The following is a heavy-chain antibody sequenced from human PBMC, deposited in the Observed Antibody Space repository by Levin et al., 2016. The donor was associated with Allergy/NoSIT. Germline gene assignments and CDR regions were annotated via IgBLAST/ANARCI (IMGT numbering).Heavy chain of an antibody. Sequence: GGSLRLSCAASGFRFRSHWMHWVRQSAGKGLVWVARINDDGSDTSYAESVYGRFTISRDNAKNRVYLQMNSLRVEDTAVYYCARNWYGIDYWSQGTLVTVSS. J-gene: IGHJ4*02. CDR1: GFRFRSHW. CDR2: INDDGSDT. D-gene: IGHD6-13*01. CDR3: ARNWYGIDY. V-gene: IGHV3-74*01.